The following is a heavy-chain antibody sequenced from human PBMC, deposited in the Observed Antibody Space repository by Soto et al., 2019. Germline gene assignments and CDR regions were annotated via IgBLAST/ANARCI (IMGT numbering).Heavy chain of an antibody. D-gene: IGHD2-8*01. CDR2: INHSGST. V-gene: IGHV4-34*01. J-gene: IGHJ6*02. CDR1: GGSFSRYY. Sequence: PSETLSLTCAIYGGSFSRYYWNWIRQPPGEGLEWIGEINHSGSTNYNPSLKSRVTISVDTSRNQFSLKLSSVTAADTAVYYCARGLSMTNTFYYCYAMDVWGQGTTVTVSS. CDR3: ARGLSMTNTFYYCYAMDV.